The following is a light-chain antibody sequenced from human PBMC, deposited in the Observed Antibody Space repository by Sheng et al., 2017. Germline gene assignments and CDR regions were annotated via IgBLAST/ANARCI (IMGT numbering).Light chain of an antibody. CDR1: ALPKQY. J-gene: IGLJ1*01. Sequence: SYELTQPPSVSVSPGQTARITCSGDALPKQYAYWYQQKPGQAPVLIVYKDTERPSGIPERFSGSSSGTTVTLTISGVQAEDEADYYCQSADFNGTCVFGTGTKVTVL. V-gene: IGLV3-25*03. CDR3: QSADFNGTCV. CDR2: KDT.